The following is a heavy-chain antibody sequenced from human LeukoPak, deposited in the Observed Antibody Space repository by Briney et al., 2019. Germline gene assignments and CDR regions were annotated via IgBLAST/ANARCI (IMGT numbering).Heavy chain of an antibody. Sequence: PGRSLRLSCAASGFTFSSYGMHGVRQAPGKGLEWVAVISYDGSNKYYADSVKGRFTISRDNSKNTLYLQMNSLRAEDTAVYYCAKDGPLYYYGSGSYPDYWGQGTLVTVSS. CDR3: AKDGPLYYYGSGSYPDY. V-gene: IGHV3-30*18. CDR1: GFTFSSYG. J-gene: IGHJ4*02. CDR2: ISYDGSNK. D-gene: IGHD3-10*01.